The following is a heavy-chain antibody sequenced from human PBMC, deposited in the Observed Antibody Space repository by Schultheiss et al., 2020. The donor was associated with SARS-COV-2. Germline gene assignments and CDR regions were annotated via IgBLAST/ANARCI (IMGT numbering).Heavy chain of an antibody. CDR2: IFTSGST. Sequence: SETLSLTCTVSGGSINSYHWSWIRQPAGKGLEWIGGIFTSGSTNNNPSLKSRVTVSVDTSKNQFSLKLSSVTAADTAVYYCTRVGRGYNWNYVPPFDPWGQGTLVTVSS. V-gene: IGHV4-4*07. CDR1: GGSINSYH. D-gene: IGHD1-7*01. J-gene: IGHJ5*02. CDR3: TRVGRGYNWNYVPPFDP.